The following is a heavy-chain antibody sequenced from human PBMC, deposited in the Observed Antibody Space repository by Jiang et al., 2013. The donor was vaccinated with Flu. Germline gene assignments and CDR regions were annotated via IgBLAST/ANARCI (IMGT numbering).Heavy chain of an antibody. V-gene: IGHV3-23*04. CDR1: GFTFSSYA. J-gene: IGHJ6*02. Sequence: VQLVESGGGLVQPGGSLRLSCAASGFTFSSYAISWVRQAPGKGLEWVSAISGSGGSTYYADSVKGRFTISRDNSKNTLYLQMNSLRAEDTAVYYCAKATPMYYYGSGSYGGEGAYYYYYGMDVWGQGTTVTVSS. CDR2: ISGSGGST. D-gene: IGHD3-10*01. CDR3: AKATPMYYYGSGSYGGEGAYYYYYGMDV.